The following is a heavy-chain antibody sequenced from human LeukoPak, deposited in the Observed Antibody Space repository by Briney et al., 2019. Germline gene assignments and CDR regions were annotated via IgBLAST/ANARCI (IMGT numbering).Heavy chain of an antibody. V-gene: IGHV3-53*01. CDR1: GFTVSSNY. CDR2: IYSGGST. CDR3: AKDSDCSTTSCYVFDY. Sequence: GGSLRLSCAASGFTVSSNYMSWVRQAPGKGLEWVSVIYSGGSTYYADSVKGRFTISRDNSKNTLYLQMNSLRAEDTAVYYCAKDSDCSTTSCYVFDYWGQGTLVTVSS. D-gene: IGHD2-2*01. J-gene: IGHJ4*02.